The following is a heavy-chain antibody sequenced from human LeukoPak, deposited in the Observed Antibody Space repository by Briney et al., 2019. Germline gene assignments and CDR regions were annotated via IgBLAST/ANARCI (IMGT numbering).Heavy chain of an antibody. J-gene: IGHJ5*02. CDR3: ARRVVIGFCWFDP. V-gene: IGHV4-39*01. CDR1: GGSISSSSYD. Sequence: PSETLSLTCTVSGGSISSSSYDWGWIRQPPGKGLEWIGSIYYSGSTYYNPSLKSRVTISVDTSKDQFSLKLSSVTAADTAVYYCARRVVIGFCWFDPWGQGTLVTVSS. CDR2: IYYSGST. D-gene: IGHD3-22*01.